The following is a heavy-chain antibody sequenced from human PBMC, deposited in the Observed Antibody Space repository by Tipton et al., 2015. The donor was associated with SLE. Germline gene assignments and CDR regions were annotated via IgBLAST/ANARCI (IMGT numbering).Heavy chain of an antibody. J-gene: IGHJ3*02. CDR3: ARGGSYYYDSSGRAHAFDI. Sequence: SLRLSCAASGFIFSSYSMHWVRQAPGKGLEWVSSITSSSSYIYYADSLKGRFTISRDNAKNSLYLQMNSLRAEDTAVYYCARGGSYYYDSSGRAHAFDIWGQGTMVTVSS. D-gene: IGHD3-22*01. CDR2: ITSSSSYI. CDR1: GFIFSSYS. V-gene: IGHV3-21*06.